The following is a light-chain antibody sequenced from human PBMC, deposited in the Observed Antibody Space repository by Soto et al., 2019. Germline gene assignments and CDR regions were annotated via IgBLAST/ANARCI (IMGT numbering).Light chain of an antibody. CDR3: QQYYSTPLFT. CDR1: QSVLYSSNNKNY. Sequence: DIVMTQSPDSLAVSLGERATINCKSSQSVLYSSNNKNYLAWYQQKPRQPPKLLIYWASTRESGVPDRLSGSGSGTDFTLTISSLQAEDVAVYYCQQYYSTPLFTFGPGTKVDIK. CDR2: WAS. J-gene: IGKJ3*01. V-gene: IGKV4-1*01.